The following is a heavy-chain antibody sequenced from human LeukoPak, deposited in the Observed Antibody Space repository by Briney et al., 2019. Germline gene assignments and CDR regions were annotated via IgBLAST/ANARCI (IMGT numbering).Heavy chain of an antibody. J-gene: IGHJ4*02. Sequence: ASVKVSCKAPGGTFSSYAISWVRQATGQGLEWMGWMSPNSGNTGYAQKFQGRVTMTRNTAISTAYMELSSLRSEDTAVYYCVRTPPNWGADYWGQGTLVTVSS. CDR1: GGTFSSYA. CDR2: MSPNSGNT. CDR3: VRTPPNWGADY. D-gene: IGHD7-27*01. V-gene: IGHV1-8*02.